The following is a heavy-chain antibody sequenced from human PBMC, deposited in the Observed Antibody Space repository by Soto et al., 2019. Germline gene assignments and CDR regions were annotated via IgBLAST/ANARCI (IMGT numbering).Heavy chain of an antibody. CDR3: ARADYYDSSGFYYDY. Sequence: QVQLVQSGAEVKKPGASVKVSCKASGYIFTNHYIHWVRQAPGQGLEWMGIINPSGGSPNYLQKFQGTVTMTRDTSTSTVYMELSSLRSEDTAVYFCARADYYDSSGFYYDYWGQGTLVTVSS. CDR1: GYIFTNHY. J-gene: IGHJ4*02. CDR2: INPSGGSP. V-gene: IGHV1-46*01. D-gene: IGHD3-22*01.